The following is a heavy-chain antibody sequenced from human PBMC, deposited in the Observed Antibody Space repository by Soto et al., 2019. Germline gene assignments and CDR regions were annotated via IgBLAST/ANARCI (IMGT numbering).Heavy chain of an antibody. CDR2: ISAYNGNT. D-gene: IGHD3-10*01. CDR3: AVDRRPVWFGELLFYY. J-gene: IGHJ4*02. Sequence: ASVKVSCKASGYTFTSYGISWVRQAPGQGLEWMGWISAYNGNTNYAQKLQGRVTMNTDTSTSTAYMELRSLRSDDTAVYYGAVDRRPVWFGELLFYYWGQGTLVPVSS. V-gene: IGHV1-18*01. CDR1: GYTFTSYG.